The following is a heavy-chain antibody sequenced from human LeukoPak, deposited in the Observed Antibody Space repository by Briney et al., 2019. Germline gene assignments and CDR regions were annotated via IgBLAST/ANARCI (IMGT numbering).Heavy chain of an antibody. CDR3: AEDGGCSGTSCYSNWFDP. CDR1: GFTFSGFA. Sequence: GGSLRLSCAASGFTFSGFAMSWVRQAPGKGLEWVAVISYDGSDKFYADSVKGRFTISRDNSKNTLFLQMNSLRPEDTAVYYCAEDGGCSGTSCYSNWFDPWGQGTLVTVSS. D-gene: IGHD2-2*01. J-gene: IGHJ5*02. CDR2: ISYDGSDK. V-gene: IGHV3-30*01.